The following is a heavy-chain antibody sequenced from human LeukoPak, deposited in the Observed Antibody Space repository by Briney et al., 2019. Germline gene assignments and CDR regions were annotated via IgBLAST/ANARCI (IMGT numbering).Heavy chain of an antibody. V-gene: IGHV4-4*07. D-gene: IGHD4-17*01. Sequence: SVTLSLTCTVSGGSISSFYWSWIRQSAGKGREWIGRIHTSGSTNYNPSLQSRLTMSLDTSKNQFSLKLTSVTAADTAVYYCARDHRSGMTTVSTGFDYWGQGTLVTVSS. CDR1: GGSISSFY. CDR3: ARDHRSGMTTVSTGFDY. CDR2: IHTSGST. J-gene: IGHJ4*02.